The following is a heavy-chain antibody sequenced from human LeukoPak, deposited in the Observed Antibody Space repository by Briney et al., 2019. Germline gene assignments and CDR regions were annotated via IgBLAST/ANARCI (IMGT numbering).Heavy chain of an antibody. CDR2: ISSSSSYM. CDR3: ARGEVLRFLEWPLTNWFDP. D-gene: IGHD3-3*01. V-gene: IGHV3-21*01. Sequence: PGGSLRLSCAASGFTFSSYSMNWVRQAPGKGLEWVSSISSSSSYMYYADSVKGRFTISRDNAKNSLYLQMNSLRAEDTAVYYCARGEVLRFLEWPLTNWFDPWGQGTLVTVSS. J-gene: IGHJ5*02. CDR1: GFTFSSYS.